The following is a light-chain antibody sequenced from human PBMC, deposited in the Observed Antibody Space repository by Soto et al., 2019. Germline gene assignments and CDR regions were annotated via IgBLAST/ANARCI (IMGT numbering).Light chain of an antibody. Sequence: QSVLTQPASVSGSPGQSITISCTGTSSDVGSYNLVSWYQQHPGKAPKLMIYEGSKRPSGVSNRFSGSKSGNTASLTISELQAEDDADYYCCSYADSNTFTFGTGTKVTVL. V-gene: IGLV2-23*03. CDR2: EGS. CDR1: SSDVGSYNL. J-gene: IGLJ1*01. CDR3: CSYADSNTFT.